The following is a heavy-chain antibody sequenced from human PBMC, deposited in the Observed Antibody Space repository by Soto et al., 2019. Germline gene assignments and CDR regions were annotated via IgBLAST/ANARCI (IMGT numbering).Heavy chain of an antibody. CDR3: ASETEGYYGGNSEAGTFDI. CDR2: ISYDGSNK. D-gene: IGHD4-17*01. V-gene: IGHV3-30-3*01. CDR1: GFTFSSYA. Sequence: QVQLVESGGGVVQPGRSLRLSCAAAGFTFSSYAMHWVRQAPGKGPEWVAVISYDGSNKYYADSVKGRFTISRDNSKNTLYLQMNSLRAEDTAVYYCASETEGYYGGNSEAGTFDIWGQGTMVTVSS. J-gene: IGHJ3*02.